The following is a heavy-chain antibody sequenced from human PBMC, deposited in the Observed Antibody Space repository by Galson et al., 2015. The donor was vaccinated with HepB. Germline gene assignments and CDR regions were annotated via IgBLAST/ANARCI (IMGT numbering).Heavy chain of an antibody. CDR1: GFTFSGYA. V-gene: IGHV3-23*01. CDR2: ISGSGGST. D-gene: IGHD3-10*01. Sequence: SLRLSCAASGFTFSGYAMSWVRQAPGKGLEWVSAISGSGGSTYYADSVKGRFTISRDNSKNTLYLQMNSLRAEDTAVYYCAKDLMGAFGETPQRYYWGQGTLVTVSS. CDR3: AKDLMGAFGETPQRYY. J-gene: IGHJ4*02.